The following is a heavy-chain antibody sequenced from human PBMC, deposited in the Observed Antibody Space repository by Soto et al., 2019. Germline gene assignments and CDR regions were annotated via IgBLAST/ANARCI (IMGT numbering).Heavy chain of an antibody. CDR1: GGPIKTGDYY. J-gene: IGHJ4*02. V-gene: IGHV4-30-4*01. CDR3: ARAGSSSGHLLF. Sequence: QVQLKESGPGLVKPSETLSLTCNVSGGPIKTGDYYWNWIRQPPGKGLEWIGYVFYSGATNYSPSLKSRAAISMDTSKNQFSLSLTSVTAADTAVYSCARAGSSSGHLLFWGQGIRVTVST. CDR2: VFYSGAT. D-gene: IGHD1-1*01.